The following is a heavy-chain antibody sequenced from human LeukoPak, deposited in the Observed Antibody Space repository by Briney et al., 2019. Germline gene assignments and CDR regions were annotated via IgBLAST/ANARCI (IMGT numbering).Heavy chain of an antibody. CDR1: GGTFSSYA. CDR3: ARNIVVVVAASLSPFDP. CDR2: IIPIFGTA. J-gene: IGHJ5*02. V-gene: IGHV1-69*13. Sequence: SVKVSCKASGGTFSSYAISWVRQAPGQGLEWMGGIIPIFGTANYAQKFQGRVTITADESTSTAYMGLSSLRSEDTAVYYCARNIVVVVAASLSPFDPRGQGTLVTVSS. D-gene: IGHD2-15*01.